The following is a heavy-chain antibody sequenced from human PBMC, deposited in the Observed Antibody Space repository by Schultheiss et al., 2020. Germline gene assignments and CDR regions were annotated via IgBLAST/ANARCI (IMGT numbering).Heavy chain of an antibody. CDR1: GGSFSGYY. Sequence: SETLSLTCAVYGGSFSGYYWSWIRQPPGKGLEWIGEINHSGSTNYNPSLKSRVTISVDTSKKQFSVKLSSVTAADTAVYYCARGRRTTRYFDYWGQGTLVTVSS. D-gene: IGHD4-17*01. V-gene: IGHV4-34*01. J-gene: IGHJ4*02. CDR2: INHSGST. CDR3: ARGRRTTRYFDY.